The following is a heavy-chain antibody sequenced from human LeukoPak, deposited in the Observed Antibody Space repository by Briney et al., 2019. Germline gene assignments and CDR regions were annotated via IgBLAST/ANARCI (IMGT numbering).Heavy chain of an antibody. CDR2: ITGSSSYI. CDR3: ASGFSGSPYFDY. V-gene: IGHV3-11*06. D-gene: IGHD5-12*01. Sequence: GGSLRLSCTASGFTFTDYYMSWIRQAPGKGLEWVSFITGSSSYIYYTDSVKGRFTISRDNAKNSLFLQMNSLRDEDTAVYYCASGFSGSPYFDYWGQGTLVTVSS. CDR1: GFTFTDYY. J-gene: IGHJ4*02.